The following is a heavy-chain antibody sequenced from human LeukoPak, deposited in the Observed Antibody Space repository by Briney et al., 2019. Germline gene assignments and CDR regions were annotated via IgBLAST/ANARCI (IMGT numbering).Heavy chain of an antibody. J-gene: IGHJ4*02. CDR3: AKSAHYGGNTLFDY. Sequence: PGGSLRLSCAASGFTFSSYWMHWVRQAPGKGLEWVSAISGSGGSTYYADSVKGRFTISRDNSKNTLYLQMNSLRAEDTAVYYCAKSAHYGGNTLFDYWGQGTLVTVSS. V-gene: IGHV3-23*01. CDR2: ISGSGGST. CDR1: GFTFSSYW. D-gene: IGHD4-23*01.